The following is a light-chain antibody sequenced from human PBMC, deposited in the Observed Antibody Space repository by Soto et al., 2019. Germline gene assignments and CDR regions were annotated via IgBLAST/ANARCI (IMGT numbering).Light chain of an antibody. J-gene: IGKJ5*01. Sequence: EIVMTQSPATLSVSPGERATLSCRASQNVSSNLAWYQQNPGQAPRLLIYGASSRATGIPARFSGSGSGTEFTLTISSLQSEDFVVYYCQQCNNWPPNTFGQGTRLEI. CDR1: QNVSSN. V-gene: IGKV3-15*01. CDR3: QQCNNWPPNT. CDR2: GAS.